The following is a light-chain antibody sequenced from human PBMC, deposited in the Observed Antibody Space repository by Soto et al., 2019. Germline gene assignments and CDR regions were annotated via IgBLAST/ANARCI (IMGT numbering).Light chain of an antibody. J-gene: IGKJ1*01. CDR1: QPVNGW. Sequence: DIQMTQSPSTLSASVGDRVTITCRASQPVNGWLAWYQQKPGQAPKLLIYAASNLESGVPSRFSGSGSASEFTLTISSLQPDESATYYCQHYNSNPWTFGQGNKV. CDR2: AAS. V-gene: IGKV1-5*01. CDR3: QHYNSNPWT.